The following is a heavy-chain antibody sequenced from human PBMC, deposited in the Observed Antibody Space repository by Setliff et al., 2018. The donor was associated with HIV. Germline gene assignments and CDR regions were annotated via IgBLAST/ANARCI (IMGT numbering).Heavy chain of an antibody. V-gene: IGHV4-38-2*01. CDR2: IYHTGDT. Sequence: PSETLSLTCVVSGYSISNTGHYWGWIRQPPGKGLEWIGSIYHTGDTYDNPSLKNRVTISRDTSKDRFSLNLRSVTAADTAINYCARHKTHDYDGNSVYFDFWGQGILVTVSS. CDR1: GYSISNTGHY. CDR3: ARHKTHDYDGNSVYFDF. J-gene: IGHJ4*02. D-gene: IGHD4-17*01.